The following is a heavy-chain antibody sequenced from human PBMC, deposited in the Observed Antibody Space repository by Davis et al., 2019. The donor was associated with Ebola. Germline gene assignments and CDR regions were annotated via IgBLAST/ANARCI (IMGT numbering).Heavy chain of an antibody. CDR1: GFTFDDYA. D-gene: IGHD5-24*01. Sequence: PGGSLRLSCAASGFTFDDYAMHWVRQPPGKGLEWIGEINHSGSTNYNPSLKSRVTISVDTSKNQFSLKLSSVTAADTAVYYCARGGWLRYMGFDYWGQGTLVTVSS. V-gene: IGHV4-34*01. J-gene: IGHJ4*02. CDR2: INHSGST. CDR3: ARGGWLRYMGFDY.